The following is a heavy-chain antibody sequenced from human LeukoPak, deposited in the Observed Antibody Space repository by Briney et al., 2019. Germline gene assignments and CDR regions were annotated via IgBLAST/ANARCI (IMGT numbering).Heavy chain of an antibody. J-gene: IGHJ3*02. D-gene: IGHD1-26*01. Sequence: GESLKISCQGSGYSFTNWWIGWVRQMPGKGLEWMGIIYLGDSDTRYSPSFQGQVTISADKSISTAYLQWSSLKASDTAMYYCARLGQVVGATEAFDIWGQGTMVTVSS. V-gene: IGHV5-51*01. CDR2: IYLGDSDT. CDR3: ARLGQVVGATEAFDI. CDR1: GYSFTNWW.